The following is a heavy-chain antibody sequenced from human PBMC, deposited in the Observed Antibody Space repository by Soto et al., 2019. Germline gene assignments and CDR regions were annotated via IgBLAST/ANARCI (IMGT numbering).Heavy chain of an antibody. CDR3: AKDGVNFLVGMDV. V-gene: IGHV3-48*01. CDR1: GFTLSSYS. CDR2: IITSSSTI. D-gene: IGHD2-8*02. Sequence: GGPLRLSCAASGFTLSSYSMYWVSQAPGKGLEWVSYIITSSSTIYYADSVKGRFTISRDNAKNTLYLQMNSLRAEDTAVYYCAKDGVNFLVGMDVWGQGTTVTVSS. J-gene: IGHJ6*02.